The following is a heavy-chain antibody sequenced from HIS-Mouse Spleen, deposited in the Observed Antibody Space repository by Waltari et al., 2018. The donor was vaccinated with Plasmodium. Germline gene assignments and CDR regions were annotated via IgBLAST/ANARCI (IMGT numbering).Heavy chain of an antibody. J-gene: IGHJ4*02. CDR3: ARAIVFDY. CDR2: IKQDGSEK. Sequence: EVQLVESGGGLVQPGGSLRLSCAASGFTFSSYWRSWVRQAPGKGLGWVANIKQDGSEKYYVDSVKGRFTISRDNAKNSLYLQMNSLRAEDTAVYYCARAIVFDYWGQGTLVTVSS. D-gene: IGHD3-16*02. CDR1: GFTFSSYW. V-gene: IGHV3-7*01.